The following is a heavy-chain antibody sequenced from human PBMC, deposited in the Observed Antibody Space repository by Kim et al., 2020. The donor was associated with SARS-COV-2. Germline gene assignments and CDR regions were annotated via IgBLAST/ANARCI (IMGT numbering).Heavy chain of an antibody. D-gene: IGHD6-13*01. CDR3: AKEWNPYSSSSAAFDY. J-gene: IGHJ4*02. V-gene: IGHV3-23*01. Sequence: GGSLRLSCAASGFTFSSYAMSWVRQAPGKGLEWVSAISGSGGSTYYADSVKGRFTISRDNSKNTLYLQMNSLRAEDTAVYYCAKEWNPYSSSSAAFDYWGQGTLVTVSS. CDR1: GFTFSSYA. CDR2: ISGSGGST.